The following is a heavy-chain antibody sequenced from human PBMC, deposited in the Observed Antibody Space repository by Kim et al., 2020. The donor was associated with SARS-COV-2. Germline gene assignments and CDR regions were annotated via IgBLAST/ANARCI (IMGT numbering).Heavy chain of an antibody. J-gene: IGHJ4*02. V-gene: IGHV4-30-2*01. CDR2: IYHSGST. D-gene: IGHD4-17*01. CDR3: ASTYGDYGAIDY. Sequence: SETLSLTCAVSGGSISSGGYSWSWIRQPPGKGLEWIGYIYHSGSTYYNPSLKSRVTISVDRSKNPFSLKLSSVTAADTAVYYCASTYGDYGAIDYWGQGTLVTVSS. CDR1: GGSISSGGYS.